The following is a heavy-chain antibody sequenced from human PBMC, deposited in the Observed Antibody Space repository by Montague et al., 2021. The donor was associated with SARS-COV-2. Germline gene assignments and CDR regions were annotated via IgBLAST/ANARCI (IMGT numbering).Heavy chain of an antibody. V-gene: IGHV4-34*01. CDR1: GGSFSGYY. CDR2: INHSGST. D-gene: IGHD3-16*01. J-gene: IGHJ6*02. Sequence: SETLSLTCAVYGGSFSGYYWSWIRQPPGKGLEWIGEINHSGSTNYNPSLKSRVTISVDTSKNQFSLKLSSVTAADTAVYYCARLVGGNRGPYGMDVWGQGTTVAVSS. CDR3: ARLVGGNRGPYGMDV.